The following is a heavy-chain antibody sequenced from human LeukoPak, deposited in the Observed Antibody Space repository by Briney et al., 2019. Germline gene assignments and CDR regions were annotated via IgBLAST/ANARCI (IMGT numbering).Heavy chain of an antibody. CDR3: ARGLYCSNGVCYIYNWFDP. CDR1: GYTFTNYD. D-gene: IGHD2-8*01. Sequence: ASVKVSCKASGYTFTNYDINWVRQATGQGLEWMEWMNPNSGNTGYAQKFQGRVTMTRNTSIGTAYMELSSLRSEDTAVYYCARGLYCSNGVCYIYNWFDPWGQGTLVVVSS. J-gene: IGHJ5*02. V-gene: IGHV1-8*01. CDR2: MNPNSGNT.